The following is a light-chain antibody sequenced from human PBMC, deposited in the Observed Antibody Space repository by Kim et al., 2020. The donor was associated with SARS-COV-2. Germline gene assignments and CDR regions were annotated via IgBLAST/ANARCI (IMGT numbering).Light chain of an antibody. J-gene: IGKJ5*01. V-gene: IGKV4-1*01. Sequence: DIVMTQSPDSLAVSLGERATINGKSSQSVLYSSNNKNYLAWYQQKPGQPPKLLIYWASTRESGVPDRFSGSGSGTDFTLTISSLQAEDVAVYYCQQYYSTLPITFGQGTRLEIK. CDR1: QSVLYSSNNKNY. CDR3: QQYYSTLPIT. CDR2: WAS.